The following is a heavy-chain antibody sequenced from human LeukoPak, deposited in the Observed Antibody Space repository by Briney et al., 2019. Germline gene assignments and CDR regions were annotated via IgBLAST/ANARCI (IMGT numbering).Heavy chain of an antibody. J-gene: IGHJ6*02. CDR1: GFTVSDNY. D-gene: IGHD2-2*01. V-gene: IGHV3-66*03. Sequence: GGSLRLSCVGSGFTVSDNYMNWVRQTPGKGLEWVSVIYTTEQTYYADSVKGRFTISRNNSKNTVYLQMNGLRAEDTAVYYCAKDGPVVVPAASSYYYYGMDVWGQGTTVTVSS. CDR3: AKDGPVVVPAASSYYYYGMDV. CDR2: IYTTEQT.